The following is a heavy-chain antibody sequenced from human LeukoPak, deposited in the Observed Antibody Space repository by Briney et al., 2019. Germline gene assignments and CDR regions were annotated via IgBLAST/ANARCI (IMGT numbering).Heavy chain of an antibody. Sequence: GGSLRLSCAASGFSFSIHWMSWVRQAPGKGLERVAKINPDGSEKYYVDSVKGRFTISRDNAKNSVHVQMNSLGADDTAVYFCAKEEWFRFDIWGRGTSVTVSS. V-gene: IGHV3-7*01. J-gene: IGHJ4*02. CDR3: AKEEWFRFDI. D-gene: IGHD3-10*01. CDR1: GFSFSIHW. CDR2: INPDGSEK.